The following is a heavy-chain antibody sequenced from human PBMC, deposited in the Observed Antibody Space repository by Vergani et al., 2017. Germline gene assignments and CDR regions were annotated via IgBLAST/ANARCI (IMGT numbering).Heavy chain of an antibody. J-gene: IGHJ3*02. V-gene: IGHV1-69*13. CDR2: TIPMLGAT. D-gene: IGHD3-10*01. CDR1: GGTFSSYA. CDR3: ASPLNGGHDAFDI. Sequence: QVQLVQSGAEVKKPGSSVKVSCKASGGTFSSYAISWVRQAPGQGLEWMGRTIPMLGATNYAQKFQGRVTITADESTSTAYMELSSLRSEDTAVYYCASPLNGGHDAFDIWGQGTMVTVSS.